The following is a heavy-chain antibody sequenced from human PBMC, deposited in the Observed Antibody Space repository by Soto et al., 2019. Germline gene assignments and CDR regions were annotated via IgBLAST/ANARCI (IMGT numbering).Heavy chain of an antibody. Sequence: ASVKVSCKASGYTFTSYYMHWVRQAPGQGLEWMGIINPSGGSTSYAQKFQGRVTMTRDTSTSTVYMELSSLRSEETAVYYCARDRGAGYDSSCYYLGYWGQGTLVTVSS. CDR1: GYTFTSYY. V-gene: IGHV1-46*01. CDR2: INPSGGST. CDR3: ARDRGAGYDSSCYYLGY. D-gene: IGHD3-22*01. J-gene: IGHJ4*02.